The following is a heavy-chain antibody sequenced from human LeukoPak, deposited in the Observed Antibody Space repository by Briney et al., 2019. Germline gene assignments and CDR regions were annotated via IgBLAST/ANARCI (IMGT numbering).Heavy chain of an antibody. CDR1: GFTFTSYS. V-gene: IGHV3-21*01. CDR3: ARGGITVARMADYYYYMDV. CDR2: ISSSPYI. D-gene: IGHD6-19*01. J-gene: IGHJ6*03. Sequence: PGGSLRLSCAASGFTFTSYSMNWVRQAPGQGLEWVSSISSSPYIYYADSLKGRFTISRDNAKNSLYLQMNSLRAEDTAVYYCARGGITVARMADYYYYMDVWGKGTTVTVSS.